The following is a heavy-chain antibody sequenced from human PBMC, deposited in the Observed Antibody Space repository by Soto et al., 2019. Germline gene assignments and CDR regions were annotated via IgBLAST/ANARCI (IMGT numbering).Heavy chain of an antibody. CDR1: GFTFSSYA. Sequence: VQLLESGGCLVQPGGSLRLSCAASGFTFSSYAMSWVRQAPGKGLEWVSAISGSGGSTYYADSVKGRFTISRDNSKNTLYLQMNSLRAEDTAVYYCAKDYYDSSGYFDYWGQGTLVTVSS. V-gene: IGHV3-23*01. J-gene: IGHJ4*02. D-gene: IGHD3-22*01. CDR3: AKDYYDSSGYFDY. CDR2: ISGSGGST.